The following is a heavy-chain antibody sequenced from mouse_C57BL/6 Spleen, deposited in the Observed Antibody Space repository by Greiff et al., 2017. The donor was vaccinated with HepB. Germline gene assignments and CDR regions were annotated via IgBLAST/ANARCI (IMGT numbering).Heavy chain of an antibody. CDR2: ISNLAYSI. CDR3: ARHYSNWYFDV. V-gene: IGHV5-15*01. CDR1: GFTFSDYG. D-gene: IGHD2-5*01. Sequence: EVQLQESGGGLVQPGGSLKLSCAASGFTFSDYGMAWVRQAPRKGPEWVAFISNLAYSIYYADTVTGRFTISRENAKNTLYLEMSSLRSEDTAMYYCARHYSNWYFDVWGTGTTVTVSS. J-gene: IGHJ1*03.